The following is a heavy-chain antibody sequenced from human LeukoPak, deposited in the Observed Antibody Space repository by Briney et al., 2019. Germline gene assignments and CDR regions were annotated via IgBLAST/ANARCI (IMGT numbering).Heavy chain of an antibody. Sequence: PSVTLSLTCTVSGGSISSGGYYWSWIRQHPGKGLEWIGYIYYSGSTYYNPSLKSRVTISVDTSKNQFSLKLSSVTAADTALYYCATTRQGELLPIDYWGQGTLVTVSS. D-gene: IGHD1-26*01. CDR3: ATTRQGELLPIDY. J-gene: IGHJ4*02. CDR2: IYYSGST. V-gene: IGHV4-31*03. CDR1: GGSISSGGYY.